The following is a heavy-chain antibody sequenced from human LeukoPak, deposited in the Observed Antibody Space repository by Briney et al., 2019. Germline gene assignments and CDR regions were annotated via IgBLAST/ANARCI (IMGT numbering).Heavy chain of an antibody. V-gene: IGHV3-33*01. Sequence: GGSLRLSCAASGFTFSSYGMHWVRQAPGKGLEWVAVILYDGSNKYYADSVKGRFTISRDNSKKTLYLQMNSLRAEDTAVYYCARDPTAYYDSSGYYLNTIDYWGQGTLVTVSS. J-gene: IGHJ4*02. CDR3: ARDPTAYYDSSGYYLNTIDY. CDR2: ILYDGSNK. D-gene: IGHD3-22*01. CDR1: GFTFSSYG.